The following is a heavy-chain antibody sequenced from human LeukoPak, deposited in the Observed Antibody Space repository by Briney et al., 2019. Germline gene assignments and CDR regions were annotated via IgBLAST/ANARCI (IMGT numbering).Heavy chain of an antibody. CDR3: AKDRWSGLSPPYDY. J-gene: IGHJ4*02. CDR1: GFTFSSYA. D-gene: IGHD3-3*01. V-gene: IGHV3-23*01. Sequence: PGGSLRLSCAASGFTFSSYAMSWVRQAPGKGLEWVSAISGSGGSTYYADSVKGRFTISRDNSKNTRYLQMNSLRAEDTAVYYCAKDRWSGLSPPYDYWGQGTLVTVSS. CDR2: ISGSGGST.